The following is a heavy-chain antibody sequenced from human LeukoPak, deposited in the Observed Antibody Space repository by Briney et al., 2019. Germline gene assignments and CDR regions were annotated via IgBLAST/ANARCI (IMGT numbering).Heavy chain of an antibody. CDR2: ISDDGVKK. J-gene: IGHJ4*02. D-gene: IGHD3-3*01. CDR3: ARVLPHYDFRSTIDY. Sequence: GGSLRLSCVASGFIFNNYAIHSVRQAPGTGLEWVAVISDDGVKKLYADSVRGRFILSRDNSKNTVDVQMDSLRPEDTAVYYRARVLPHYDFRSTIDYWGKGTLVTASS. V-gene: IGHV3-30-3*01. CDR1: GFIFNNYA.